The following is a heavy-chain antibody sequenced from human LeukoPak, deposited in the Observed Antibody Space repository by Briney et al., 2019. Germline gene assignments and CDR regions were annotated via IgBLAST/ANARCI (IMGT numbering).Heavy chain of an antibody. D-gene: IGHD6-19*01. CDR3: ARSSSGWTKFDY. CDR2: ISGSSSYT. J-gene: IGHJ4*02. Sequence: GGSLRLSCAASGFTFSNYAMSWIRQAPGKGLEWVSYISGSSSYTNSADSVKGRFTISRDNAKNSLYLQMNSLRAEDTAVYFCARSSSGWTKFDYWGQGALVTVSS. V-gene: IGHV3-11*06. CDR1: GFTFSNYA.